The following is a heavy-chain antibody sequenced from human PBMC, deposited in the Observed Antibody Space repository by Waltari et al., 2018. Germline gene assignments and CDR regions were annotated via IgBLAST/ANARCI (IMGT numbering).Heavy chain of an antibody. D-gene: IGHD6-19*01. V-gene: IGHV3-30*02. CDR3: AKVIAVAQWDWFDP. Sequence: QVQLVESGGGVVQPGGSLRLSCAASGFTFSSYGMHWVRQAPGKGLEWVAFIRYDGSNKYYADSVKGRFTISRDNSKNTLYLQMNSLRAEDTAVYYCAKVIAVAQWDWFDPWGQGTLVTVSS. CDR2: IRYDGSNK. CDR1: GFTFSSYG. J-gene: IGHJ5*02.